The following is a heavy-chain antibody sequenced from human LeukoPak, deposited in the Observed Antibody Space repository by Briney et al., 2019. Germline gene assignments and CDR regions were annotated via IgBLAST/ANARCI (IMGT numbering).Heavy chain of an antibody. D-gene: IGHD2-8*01. CDR3: ARQWAPGYYYYYMDV. CDR2: IIPIFGTA. V-gene: IGHV1-69*05. J-gene: IGHJ6*03. CDR1: GGTFSSYA. Sequence: VASVKVSCKASGGTFSSYAISWVRQAPGQGLEWMGGIIPIFGTANYAQKFQGRVTITTDESTSTAYMELSSLRSEDTAVYYCARQWAPGYYYYYMDVWGKGTTVTVSS.